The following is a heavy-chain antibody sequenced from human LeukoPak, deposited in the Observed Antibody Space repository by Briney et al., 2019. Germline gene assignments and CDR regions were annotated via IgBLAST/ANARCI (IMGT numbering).Heavy chain of an antibody. V-gene: IGHV1-2*02. CDR3: ARFGSGEDELVLDY. Sequence: ASVKVSCKASGYTFTGYYMHWVRQAPGQGLEWMGWINPNSGGTNYAQEFQGRVTMTRDTSISTAYMELSRLRSDDTAVYYCARFGSGEDELVLDYWGQGTLVTVSS. J-gene: IGHJ4*02. D-gene: IGHD6-6*01. CDR2: INPNSGGT. CDR1: GYTFTGYY.